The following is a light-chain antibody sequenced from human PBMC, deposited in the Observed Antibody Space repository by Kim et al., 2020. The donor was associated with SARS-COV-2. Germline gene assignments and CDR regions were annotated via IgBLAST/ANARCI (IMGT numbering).Light chain of an antibody. J-gene: IGLJ2*01. Sequence: QSVVAQPASVSGSPGQSITISCTGSSSDVGGYDFVSWYQHHADKAPKLIIYGVTNRPSGISFRFSGSKSDNTASLTISGLLPEDEADYYCSSYSSARTYIFGGGTQLTVL. V-gene: IGLV2-14*03. CDR3: SSYSSARTYI. CDR1: SSDVGGYDF. CDR2: GVT.